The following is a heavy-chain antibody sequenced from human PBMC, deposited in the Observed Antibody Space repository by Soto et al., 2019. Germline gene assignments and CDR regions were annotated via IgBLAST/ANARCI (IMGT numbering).Heavy chain of an antibody. CDR1: GFTFSSYW. CDR2: INSDGSST. V-gene: IGHV3-74*01. J-gene: IGHJ4*02. Sequence: EVQLVESGGGLGQPGGSLRLSCAASGFTFSSYWMHWVRQAPGKGLVWVSRINSDGSSTFYADSVKGRFTISRDNAKNTLYLQMNSLRAEDTDVYYCARTYGDYPTSDSWGQGTLVTVSS. D-gene: IGHD4-17*01. CDR3: ARTYGDYPTSDS.